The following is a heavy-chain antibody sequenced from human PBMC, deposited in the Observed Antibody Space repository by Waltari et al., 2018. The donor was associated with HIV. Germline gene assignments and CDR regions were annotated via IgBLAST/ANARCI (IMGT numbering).Heavy chain of an antibody. J-gene: IGHJ4*02. Sequence: QVQLQESGPGLVKPSETLSLTCTVSGYSITSYYWSWIRQPPGKGLEWIGYVYYTGTTNDNPSLSRRVSFSMYTSKNQFSLRLNSVTAADTAVYYCARVGNDYDTFSGYYPFDYWGLGTLVTVSS. CDR3: ARVGNDYDTFSGYYPFDY. CDR2: VYYTGTT. D-gene: IGHD3-9*01. V-gene: IGHV4-59*01. CDR1: GYSITSYY.